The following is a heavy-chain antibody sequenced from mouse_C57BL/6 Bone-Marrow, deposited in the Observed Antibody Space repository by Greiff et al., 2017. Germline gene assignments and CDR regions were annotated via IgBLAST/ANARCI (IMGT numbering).Heavy chain of an antibody. CDR2: ISSGGSTI. Sequence: EVKVVESGGGLVKPGGSLKLSCAASGFTFSDYGMHWVRQAPEKGLEWVAYISSGGSTIYYADTVKGRFTIARDNAKNTLFLQMTSLRSEDTAMYYCARIYYGSSSYYFDYWGQGTTLTVSS. CDR3: ARIYYGSSSYYFDY. CDR1: GFTFSDYG. D-gene: IGHD1-1*01. J-gene: IGHJ2*01. V-gene: IGHV5-17*01.